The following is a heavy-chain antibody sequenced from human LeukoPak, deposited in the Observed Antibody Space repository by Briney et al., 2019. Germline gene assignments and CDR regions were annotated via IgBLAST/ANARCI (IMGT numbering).Heavy chain of an antibody. D-gene: IGHD2-15*01. J-gene: IGHJ6*03. Sequence: PSGTLSLTCAVSGGSISSSNWWSWVRQPPGKGLEWIGEIYHSGSTNYNPSLKSRVTISVDKSKNQYSLKLSSLTAADTAVYYCARLLRPYYYYYMDVWGKGTTVTISS. CDR3: ARLLRPYYYYYMDV. CDR1: GGSISSSNW. V-gene: IGHV4-4*02. CDR2: IYHSGST.